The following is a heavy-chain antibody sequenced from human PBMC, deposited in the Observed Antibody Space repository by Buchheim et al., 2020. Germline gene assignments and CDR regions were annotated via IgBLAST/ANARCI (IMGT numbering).Heavy chain of an antibody. CDR1: GGSISRSDYY. CDR3: ARSGYSGYVADYYYYYGMDV. D-gene: IGHD5-12*01. V-gene: IGHV4-30-4*01. CDR2: IYYSGST. Sequence: QVQLQESGPGLVKPSQTLSLTCPLSGGSISRSDYYWSWIRQPPGKGLEWIGYIYYSGSTYYNPSLRSRVNISVDTSKNQFSLKLNSVTAADTAVYYCARSGYSGYVADYYYYYGMDVWGQGTT. J-gene: IGHJ6*02.